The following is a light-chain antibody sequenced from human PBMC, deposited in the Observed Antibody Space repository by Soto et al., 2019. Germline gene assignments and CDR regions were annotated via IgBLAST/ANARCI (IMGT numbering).Light chain of an antibody. V-gene: IGKV1-5*01. Sequence: DIQMTQSPSTLSASIGDRVTITCRASQSISSWLAWYQQKPGKAPKLLIYDASGLESGVPSRFSGSGSGTEFTLTINSLQPDDFATYYCQQYYSPMYTFVQGTKLEIK. CDR1: QSISSW. CDR3: QQYYSPMYT. CDR2: DAS. J-gene: IGKJ2*01.